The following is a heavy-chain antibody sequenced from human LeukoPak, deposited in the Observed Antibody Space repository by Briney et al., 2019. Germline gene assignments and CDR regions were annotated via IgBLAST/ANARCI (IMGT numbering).Heavy chain of an antibody. V-gene: IGHV3-23*01. CDR2: ISGSGAGK. CDR3: ARRDIVVVVSASDY. J-gene: IGHJ4*02. CDR1: GFTFSNYA. D-gene: IGHD2-15*01. Sequence: GGSLRLSCAASGFTFSNYAMSWVRQAPGKGLEWVPGISGSGAGKDYADFVKGRFTTSRDNSKNTLYLQMNSLRVDDTTVYFCARRDIVVVVSASDYWGQGTLVTVSS.